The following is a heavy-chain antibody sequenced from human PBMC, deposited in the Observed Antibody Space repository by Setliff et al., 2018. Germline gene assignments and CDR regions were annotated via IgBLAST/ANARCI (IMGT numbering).Heavy chain of an antibody. V-gene: IGHV4-39*01. CDR1: GGSISSSSYY. Sequence: SETLSLTCTVSGGSISSSSYYWGWIRQPPGKGLEWIGSIYYRGSTYYNPSLKSRVTISVETSKNQFSLKLSSVTAADTAVYYCASYRQDVNYWGQGTLVTVSS. CDR2: IYYRGST. D-gene: IGHD4-4*01. J-gene: IGHJ4*02. CDR3: ASYRQDVNY.